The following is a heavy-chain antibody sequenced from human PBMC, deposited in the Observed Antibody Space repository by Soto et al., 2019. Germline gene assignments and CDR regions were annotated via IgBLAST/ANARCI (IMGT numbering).Heavy chain of an antibody. J-gene: IGHJ6*02. V-gene: IGHV3-30-3*01. CDR1: GFTFSSYA. CDR2: ISYDGSNK. Sequence: LRLSCAASGFTFSSYAMHWVRQAPGKGLEWVAVISYDGSNKYYADSVRGRFTISRDNSKNTLYLQMNSLRAEDTAVYYCARDLFSRNFWSGYAGYYYYYGMDVWGQGTTVTVSS. D-gene: IGHD3-3*01. CDR3: ARDLFSRNFWSGYAGYYYYYGMDV.